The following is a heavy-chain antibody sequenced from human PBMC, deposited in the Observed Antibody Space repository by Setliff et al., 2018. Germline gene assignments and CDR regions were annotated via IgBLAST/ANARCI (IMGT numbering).Heavy chain of an antibody. CDR1: GDSISNYY. D-gene: IGHD3-10*01. CDR3: AASRAYTGAVEEWFLPKTFDF. CDR2: IHVTEST. J-gene: IGHJ4*02. V-gene: IGHV4-4*07. Sequence: NPSETLSLTCTVSGDSISNYYWNWIRQPAGKGLEWIGRIHVTESTKYNPSLKSRVTLSIDTSKNQFSLKLSSVTAADAALYYCAASRAYTGAVEEWFLPKTFDFWGQGSPVTVSS.